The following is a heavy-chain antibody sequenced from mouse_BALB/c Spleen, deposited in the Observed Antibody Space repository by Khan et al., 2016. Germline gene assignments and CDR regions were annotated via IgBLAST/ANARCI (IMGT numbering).Heavy chain of an antibody. CDR1: GYTFTSYT. CDR2: INPRGDYT. V-gene: IGHV1-4*01. J-gene: IGHJ3*01. Sequence: QVQLKESGAELARPGASVKMSCKAAGYTFTSYTIQWIKQRPGQGLEWIGYINPRGDYTDYNQKFKDKATLTADKSSSTVYIQLSGLTYEDSAVYYCARGDYGYASFTYWGQGTLVTVSA. CDR3: ARGDYGYASFTY. D-gene: IGHD1-2*01.